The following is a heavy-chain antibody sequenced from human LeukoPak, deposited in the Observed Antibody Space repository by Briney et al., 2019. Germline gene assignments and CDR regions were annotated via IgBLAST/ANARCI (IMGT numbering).Heavy chain of an antibody. CDR2: INPSGGST. Sequence: ASVKLSCKASGYTFTSYYMHWVRQAPGQGLELMGIINPSGGSTSYAQKFQGRVTMTRYTSTSTVYMELSSLRSEDTAVYYCAGDVAIAAAGYYFDYWGQGTLVTVSS. CDR3: AGDVAIAAAGYYFDY. V-gene: IGHV1-46*01. CDR1: GYTFTSYY. J-gene: IGHJ4*02. D-gene: IGHD6-13*01.